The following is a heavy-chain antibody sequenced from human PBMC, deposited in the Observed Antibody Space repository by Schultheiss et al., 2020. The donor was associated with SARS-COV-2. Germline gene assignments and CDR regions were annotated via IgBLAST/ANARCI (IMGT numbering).Heavy chain of an antibody. D-gene: IGHD1-26*01. CDR3: ARGFDSGSYHYFDY. CDR2: ISSSGSTI. Sequence: GGSLRLSCAASGFTFSSYWMHWVRQAPGKGLEWVSYISSSGSTIYYADSVKGRFTISRDNAKNSLYLQMNSLRAEDTAVYYCARGFDSGSYHYFDYWGQGTLVTVSS. J-gene: IGHJ4*02. V-gene: IGHV3-48*04. CDR1: GFTFSSYW.